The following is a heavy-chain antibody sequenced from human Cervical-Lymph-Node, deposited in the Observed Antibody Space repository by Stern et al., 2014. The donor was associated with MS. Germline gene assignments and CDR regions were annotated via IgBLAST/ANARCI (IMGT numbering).Heavy chain of an antibody. CDR1: GFTFSRHW. CDR2: IKQDGSET. J-gene: IGHJ4*02. CDR3: ARDTTVTTHLDY. D-gene: IGHD4-17*01. V-gene: IGHV3-7*01. Sequence: EVQLEESGGALVQPGGSLRLSCAASGFTFSRHWMSWVRQAPGKGLEWVAHIKQDGSETYYVDSVKGRFTISRDNAKNSVYLQMNSLRADDTAVYYCARDTTVTTHLDYWGQGTLVTVSS.